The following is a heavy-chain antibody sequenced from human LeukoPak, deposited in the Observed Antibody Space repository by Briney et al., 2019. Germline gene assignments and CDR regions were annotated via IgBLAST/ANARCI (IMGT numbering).Heavy chain of an antibody. Sequence: GGSLRLSCAVSGFTFSTYWMSWVRQAPGKGLEWVANIKQDGSEKYYVDSVKGRFAISRDSAKNSLYLQMNSLRAEDTAVYYCARGIYDFWSGYYDYWGQGTLVTVSS. V-gene: IGHV3-7*01. CDR3: ARGIYDFWSGYYDY. CDR2: IKQDGSEK. CDR1: GFTFSTYW. D-gene: IGHD3-3*01. J-gene: IGHJ4*02.